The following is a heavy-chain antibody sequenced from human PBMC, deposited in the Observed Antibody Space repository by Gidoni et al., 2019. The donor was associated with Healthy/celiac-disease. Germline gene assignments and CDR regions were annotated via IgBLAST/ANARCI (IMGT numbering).Heavy chain of an antibody. D-gene: IGHD6-6*01. CDR1: GGSISSYY. CDR2: IYTSGST. Sequence: QVQLQESGPGLVKPSETLSLTCTVPGGSISSYYWSWIRQPAGKGLEWIGRIYTSGSTNYNPSLKSRVTMSVDTSKNQFSLKLSSVTAADTAVYYCARGFVQLGPSDYYYYGMDVWGQGTTVTVSS. V-gene: IGHV4-4*07. CDR3: ARGFVQLGPSDYYYYGMDV. J-gene: IGHJ6*02.